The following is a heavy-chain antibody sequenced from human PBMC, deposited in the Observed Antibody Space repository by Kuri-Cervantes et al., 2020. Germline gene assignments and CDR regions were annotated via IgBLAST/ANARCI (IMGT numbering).Heavy chain of an antibody. CDR2: IYYSGST. Sequence: LRLSCTVSGGSISSGDYYWSRIRQPPGKGLEWIGYIYYSGSTYYNPSLKSRVTISVDTSKNQFSLKLSSVTAADTAVYYCARRSARGYCSGGSCYSPPRYFDYWGQGTLVTVSS. V-gene: IGHV4-30-4*01. D-gene: IGHD2-15*01. CDR3: ARRSARGYCSGGSCYSPPRYFDY. J-gene: IGHJ4*02. CDR1: GGSISSGDYY.